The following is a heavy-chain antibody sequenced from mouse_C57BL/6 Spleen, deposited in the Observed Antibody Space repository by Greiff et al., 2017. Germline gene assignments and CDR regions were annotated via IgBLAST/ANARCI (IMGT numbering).Heavy chain of an antibody. J-gene: IGHJ4*01. V-gene: IGHV1-4*01. CDR3: ARSYWDGAMDD. CDR1: GYTFTSYT. Sequence: QVQLQQSGAELARPGASVKMSCKASGYTFTSYTMHWVQQRPGQGLEWIGYINPSSGYTKYNQKFKDKATLTADKSSSTAYMQLSSLTSEDSAVYYCARSYWDGAMDDWGQGTSVTVSS. CDR2: INPSSGYT. D-gene: IGHD4-1*01.